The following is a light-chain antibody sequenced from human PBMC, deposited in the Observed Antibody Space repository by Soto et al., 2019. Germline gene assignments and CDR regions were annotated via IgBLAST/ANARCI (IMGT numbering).Light chain of an antibody. J-gene: IGKJ1*01. CDR2: AAS. Sequence: DIQMTQSPSSLSASVGDRVTITCRASQGISNYLAWYQQKPGKGPKLLIYAASTLQSGVPSRFSGSGSGTDFTLTISSLQPEDVATYYCQKYNSAPTWTFGQGTKVDIK. CDR3: QKYNSAPTWT. V-gene: IGKV1-27*01. CDR1: QGISNY.